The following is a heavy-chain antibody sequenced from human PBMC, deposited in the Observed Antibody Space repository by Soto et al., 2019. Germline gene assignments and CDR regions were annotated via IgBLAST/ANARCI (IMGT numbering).Heavy chain of an antibody. CDR1: GGSISSSSYY. CDR2: IYYSGST. CDR3: ARDRKSYDFWSGYYEFDAFDI. V-gene: IGHV4-61*01. D-gene: IGHD3-3*01. J-gene: IGHJ3*02. Sequence: SETLSLTCTVSGGSISSSSYYWSWIRQPPGKGLEWIGYIYYSGSTNYNPSLKSRVTISVDTSKNQFSLKLSSVTAADTAVYYCARDRKSYDFWSGYYEFDAFDIWGQGTMVTVSS.